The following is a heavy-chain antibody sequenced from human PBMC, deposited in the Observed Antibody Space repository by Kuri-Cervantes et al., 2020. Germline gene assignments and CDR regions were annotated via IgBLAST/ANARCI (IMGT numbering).Heavy chain of an antibody. CDR1: GGSISSSSYY. D-gene: IGHD1-7*01. J-gene: IGHJ4*02. CDR2: IYYSGST. CDR3: ARHLQHPYELEPYYFDY. Sequence: SETLSLTCTVSGGSISSSSYYWGWIRQSPGKGLEWIGSIYYSGSTYYNPSLKSRVTISVDTSKNQFSLKLSSVTAADTAVYYCARHLQHPYELEPYYFDYWGQGTLVTVSS. V-gene: IGHV4-39*01.